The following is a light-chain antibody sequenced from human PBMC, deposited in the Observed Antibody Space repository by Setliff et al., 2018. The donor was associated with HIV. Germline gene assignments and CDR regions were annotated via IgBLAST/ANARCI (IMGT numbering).Light chain of an antibody. CDR2: QAT. CDR3: CPNTGSNTFV. CDR1: SSDIGRYDL. Sequence: QSVLAQPASVSGSPGQSITISCTGTSSDIGRYDLVSWYQQYLGKAPKLIIYQATRRPSGVSNRFSGSKSGNTASLTISGLQAEDEADYYCCPNTGSNTFVLGGGTKVTVL. V-gene: IGLV2-23*02. J-gene: IGLJ1*01.